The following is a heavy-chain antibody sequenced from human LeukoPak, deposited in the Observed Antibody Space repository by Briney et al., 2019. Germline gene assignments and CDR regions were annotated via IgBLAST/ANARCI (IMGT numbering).Heavy chain of an antibody. CDR1: GGSISSGSYY. J-gene: IGHJ4*02. D-gene: IGHD5-24*01. Sequence: SQTLSLTCTVSGGSISSGSYYWSWIRQPAGTGLEWIGRIYTSGSTNYNPSLKSRVTISVDTSKNQFSLKLSSVTAADTAVYYCARGWTATTFDYWGQGTLVTVSS. CDR3: ARGWTATTFDY. CDR2: IYTSGST. V-gene: IGHV4-61*02.